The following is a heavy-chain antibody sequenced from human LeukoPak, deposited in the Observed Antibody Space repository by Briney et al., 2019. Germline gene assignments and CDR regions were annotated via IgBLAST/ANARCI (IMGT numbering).Heavy chain of an antibody. J-gene: IGHJ4*02. CDR3: AREGVIGDGYNFFDY. CDR2: INPHSGGT. D-gene: IGHD5-24*01. V-gene: IGHV1-2*02. Sequence: ASVKVSCKASGYTFIGYYTHWVRQAPGQGLEWMGWINPHSGGTNSEQNFQGRVTMSRDTSISTVYMELSRLRSDVTALYYCAREGVIGDGYNFFDYWGQGTLVTVSS. CDR1: GYTFIGYY.